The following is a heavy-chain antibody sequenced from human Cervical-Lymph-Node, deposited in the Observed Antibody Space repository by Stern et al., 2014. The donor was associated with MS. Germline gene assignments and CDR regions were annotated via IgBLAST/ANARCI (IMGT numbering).Heavy chain of an antibody. CDR3: ARGGYSLYWYFDL. Sequence: QVQLQESGPGLVKPSDTLSLSCDVSGYSTSSSNWWGWIRQPPGKGLEWIGYINYTGKTDYNPSLNIRVSMSIDPPKHQFSLKLSFVTAVDTAVYYCARGGYSLYWYFDLWGRGTLVTVSS. CDR2: INYTGKT. CDR1: GYSTSSSNW. D-gene: IGHD5-18*01. V-gene: IGHV4-28*03. J-gene: IGHJ2*01.